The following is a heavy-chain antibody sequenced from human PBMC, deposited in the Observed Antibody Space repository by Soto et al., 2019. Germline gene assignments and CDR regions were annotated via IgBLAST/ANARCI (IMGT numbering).Heavy chain of an antibody. V-gene: IGHV3-23*01. J-gene: IGHJ4*02. D-gene: IGHD1-26*01. CDR2: ICGSGGTT. CDR1: GFIFNNYA. CDR3: SGAESPDTAYFSLY. Sequence: PGGSLRLSCAASGFIFNNYAMSWVRQAPGKGLEWVSVICGSGGTTFYADSVKGRFTISRDDSKNTLYLQMNSLNIEDSAVYYCSGAESPDTAYFSLYWGQGTPVTVSS.